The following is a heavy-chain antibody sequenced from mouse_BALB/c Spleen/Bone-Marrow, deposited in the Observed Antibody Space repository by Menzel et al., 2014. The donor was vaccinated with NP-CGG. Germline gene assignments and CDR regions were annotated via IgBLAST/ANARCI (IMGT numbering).Heavy chain of an antibody. V-gene: IGHV1S81*02. CDR3: AARLSLLAIDY. D-gene: IGHD2-2*01. Sequence: VQLQESGAELVKPGASLKLSCKASGYTFTNYWIHWVKQRPGQGLEWIGEINPSNGRTNYNEKFKTKATLTVDKSSSTAYTQLSSVTSEDSAVNYCAARLSLLAIDYWGQGTSDTVSS. CDR2: INPSNGRT. CDR1: GYTFTNYW. J-gene: IGHJ4*01.